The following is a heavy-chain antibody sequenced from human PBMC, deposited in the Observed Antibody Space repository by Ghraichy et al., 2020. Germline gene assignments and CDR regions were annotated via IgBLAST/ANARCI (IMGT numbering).Heavy chain of an antibody. Sequence: ALVKVSCKASGYTFTSYGISWVRQAPGQGLEWMGWISAYNGNTNYAQKLQGRVTMTTDTSTSTAYMELRSLRSDDTAVYYCAREKAARHYYGMDVWGQGTTVTVSS. D-gene: IGHD6-6*01. J-gene: IGHJ6*02. V-gene: IGHV1-18*01. CDR3: AREKAARHYYGMDV. CDR2: ISAYNGNT. CDR1: GYTFTSYG.